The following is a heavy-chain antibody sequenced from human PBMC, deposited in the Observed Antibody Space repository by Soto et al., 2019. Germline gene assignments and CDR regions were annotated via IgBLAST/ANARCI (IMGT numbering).Heavy chain of an antibody. CDR2: ISAYNGNT. Sequence: ASVKVSCKASGYTLTSYGISWVRQAPGQGLEWMGWISAYNGNTNYAQKLQGRVTMTTDTSTSTAYMELRSLRSDDTAVYYCARVSGYYDSSGYYGMDVWGQGTTVTVSS. V-gene: IGHV1-18*01. D-gene: IGHD3-22*01. CDR3: ARVSGYYDSSGYYGMDV. CDR1: GYTLTSYG. J-gene: IGHJ6*02.